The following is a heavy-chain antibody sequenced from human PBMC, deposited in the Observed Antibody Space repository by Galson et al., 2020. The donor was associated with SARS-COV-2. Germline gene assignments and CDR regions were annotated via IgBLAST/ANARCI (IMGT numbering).Heavy chain of an antibody. CDR2: IYPDDSDT. CDR3: ARRFHRDGYNYEIDY. V-gene: IGHV5-51*01. CDR1: GYSFTNYW. D-gene: IGHD5-12*01. Sequence: GESLQISCKGSGYSFTNYWIGWVRQMPGKGLEWMGIIYPDDSDTRYSPSFQGQVTISADNSISTAYLQWSSLKASDTAMYYCARRFHRDGYNYEIDYWGQGTMVTVSS. J-gene: IGHJ4*01.